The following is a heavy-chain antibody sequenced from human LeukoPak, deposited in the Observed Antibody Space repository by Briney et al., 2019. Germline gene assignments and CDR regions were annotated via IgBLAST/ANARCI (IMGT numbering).Heavy chain of an antibody. D-gene: IGHD3-10*01. Sequence: GGXXXLSCAASGFTFSSYSMNWVRQAPGKGLEWVSSISSSSSYIYYADSVKGRFTISRDNAKNSLYLQMNSLRAEDTAVYYCARDYYGSGSHWFDPWGQGTLVTVSS. V-gene: IGHV3-21*01. CDR1: GFTFSSYS. CDR2: ISSSSSYI. J-gene: IGHJ5*02. CDR3: ARDYYGSGSHWFDP.